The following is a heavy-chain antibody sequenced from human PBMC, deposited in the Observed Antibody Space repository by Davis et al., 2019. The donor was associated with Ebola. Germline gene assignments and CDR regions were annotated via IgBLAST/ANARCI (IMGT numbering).Heavy chain of an antibody. V-gene: IGHV3-23*01. J-gene: IGHJ4*02. CDR3: AKIGVRHSGDY. CDR2: ISGSGGST. CDR1: GFTFSSYA. D-gene: IGHD3-10*01. Sequence: PGGSLRLSCAASGFTFSSYAMSWVRQAPGKGLEWVSAISGSGGSTYYADSVKGRFTTSRDNSRNTVFLQMNSLRVEDTALYYCAKIGVRHSGDYWGQGTLVTVSS.